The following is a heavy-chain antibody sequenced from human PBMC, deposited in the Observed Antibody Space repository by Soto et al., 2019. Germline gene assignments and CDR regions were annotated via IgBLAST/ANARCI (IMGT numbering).Heavy chain of an antibody. Sequence: SETLSLTCVVSGYSISSGYYWGWVRQPPGRGLEWIGSIYHSGTTYYNPSLKSRVTISLDTSRNQFSLKLASVTAADTAVYYCARSLLTSSWYAGSWGQGTLVTVSS. CDR1: GYSISSGYY. D-gene: IGHD6-13*01. J-gene: IGHJ5*02. CDR3: ARSLLTSSWYAGS. V-gene: IGHV4-38-2*01. CDR2: IYHSGTT.